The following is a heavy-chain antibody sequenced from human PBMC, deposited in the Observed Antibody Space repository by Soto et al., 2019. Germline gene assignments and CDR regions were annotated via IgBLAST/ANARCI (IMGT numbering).Heavy chain of an antibody. CDR2: IYYSGTT. J-gene: IGHJ4*02. CDR1: GGSISSSSYH. D-gene: IGHD6-19*01. Sequence: QLQLQESGPGLVKPSETLSLTCTVSGGSISSSSYHWGWIRQPPGKGLEWIGSIYYSGTTYYNPSLKXXIXIXADTSKNQFSLKLSSVTAADTAVYYCARSISVAMDFWGQGTLVTVSS. CDR3: ARSISVAMDF. V-gene: IGHV4-39*01.